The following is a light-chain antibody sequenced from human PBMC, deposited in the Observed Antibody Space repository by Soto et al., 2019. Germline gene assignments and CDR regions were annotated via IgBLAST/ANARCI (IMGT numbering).Light chain of an antibody. Sequence: QLVLTQSPSASASLGASVKLTCTLSSRHSNYAIAWHQQQPEKGPRYLMNLNSDGSHSKGDGIPDRFSGSSSGAERHLTISSLQSEDEADYYCQTWGTGTVVFGGGTKLTVL. CDR3: QTWGTGTVV. CDR2: LNSDGSH. CDR1: SRHSNYA. V-gene: IGLV4-69*01. J-gene: IGLJ3*02.